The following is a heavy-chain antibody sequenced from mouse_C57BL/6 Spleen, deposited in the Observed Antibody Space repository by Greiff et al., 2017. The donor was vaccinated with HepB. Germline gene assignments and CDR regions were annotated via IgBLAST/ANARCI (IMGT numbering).Heavy chain of an antibody. CDR1: GYSITSGYY. V-gene: IGHV3-6*01. Sequence: EVQLQESGPGLVKPSQSLSLTCSVPGYSITSGYYWNWIRQFPGNKLEWMGYISYDGSNNYNPSLKNRISITRDTSKNQFFLKLNSVTTEDTATYYCASPVYYGNYGAMDYWGQGTSVTVSS. D-gene: IGHD2-1*01. J-gene: IGHJ4*01. CDR2: ISYDGSN. CDR3: ASPVYYGNYGAMDY.